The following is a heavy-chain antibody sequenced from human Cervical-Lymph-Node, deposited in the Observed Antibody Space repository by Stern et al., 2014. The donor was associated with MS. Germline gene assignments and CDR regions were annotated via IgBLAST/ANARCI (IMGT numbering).Heavy chain of an antibody. Sequence: EVQLVESGAELKKPGESLRISRKGSGYSLTNTWIGWVRQMPGKGLEWMGIIYPGDSETRYSPSFQGQVTISADKSINTAYLQWSSLKASDTAMYYCARGRGIALRPDYWGQGTLVTVSS. CDR3: ARGRGIALRPDY. V-gene: IGHV5-51*03. J-gene: IGHJ4*02. CDR2: IYPGDSET. D-gene: IGHD6-13*01. CDR1: GYSLTNTW.